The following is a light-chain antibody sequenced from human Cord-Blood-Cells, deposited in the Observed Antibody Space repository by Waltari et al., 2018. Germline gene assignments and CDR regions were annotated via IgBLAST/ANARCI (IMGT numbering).Light chain of an antibody. Sequence: DIVMTQSPDSLAVSLGERATINCKSSQSVLYSSNNKNYLAWYQQKPGQPPKLLIYWASTRESGVPERFSGGASGTDSTLTSSSLQAEDVAVYYCQQYNRTPYTFGQGTKLEIK. CDR3: QQYNRTPYT. J-gene: IGKJ2*01. CDR2: WAS. CDR1: QSVLYSSNNKNY. V-gene: IGKV4-1*01.